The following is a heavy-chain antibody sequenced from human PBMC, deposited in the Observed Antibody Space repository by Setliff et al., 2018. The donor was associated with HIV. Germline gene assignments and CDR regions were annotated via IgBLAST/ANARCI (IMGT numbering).Heavy chain of an antibody. CDR3: AGGPGTTSIDY. Sequence: ASETLSLTCTVSGGSISSSSSYWGWIRQSPGKGLEWIGSIYYSGSTYYNPSLKSRVTISLDASRNQFSLELISVTAADTAVYYCAGGPGTTSIDYWAQGTLVTVS. J-gene: IGHJ4*02. D-gene: IGHD1-26*01. CDR1: GGSISSSSSY. CDR2: IYYSGST. V-gene: IGHV4-39*07.